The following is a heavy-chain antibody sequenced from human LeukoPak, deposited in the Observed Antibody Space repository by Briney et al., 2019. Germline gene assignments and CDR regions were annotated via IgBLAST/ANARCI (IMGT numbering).Heavy chain of an antibody. V-gene: IGHV4-59*01. CDR2: IYYSGST. CDR1: GGSISSYY. D-gene: IGHD6-6*01. J-gene: IGHJ4*02. Sequence: SSGTLSLTCTVSGGSISSYYWSWIRQPPGKGLEWIGYIYYSGSTNYNPSLKSRVTISVDTSKNQFSLKLSSVTAADTAVYYRARGREQLASFDYWGQGTLVTVSS. CDR3: ARGREQLASFDY.